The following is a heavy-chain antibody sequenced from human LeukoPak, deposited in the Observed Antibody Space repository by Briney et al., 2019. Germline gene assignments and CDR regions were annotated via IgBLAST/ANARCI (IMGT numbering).Heavy chain of an antibody. J-gene: IGHJ4*02. Sequence: GRSLRLSCAASGFTFDDYAMHWVRQVPGKGLEWVSGISWNSHNIHYADSVRGRFTISRDNTRNSLYLQMNSLRPEETALYYCAKAYCSSIACSCFDFRGQGTLVTVSS. CDR2: ISWNSHNI. V-gene: IGHV3-9*01. D-gene: IGHD2-2*01. CDR1: GFTFDDYA. CDR3: AKAYCSSIACSCFDF.